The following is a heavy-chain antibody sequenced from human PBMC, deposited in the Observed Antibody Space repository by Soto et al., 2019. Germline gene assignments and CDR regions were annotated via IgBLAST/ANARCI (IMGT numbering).Heavy chain of an antibody. CDR1: GGTFSSYA. Sequence: SVKVSCKASGGTFSSYAISWVRQAPGQGLEWMGGIIPIFGTANYAQKFQGRVTITADESTSTAYMELSSLRSEDTAVYYCASGAARPHYYYYGMDVWGQGTTVTVSS. CDR2: IIPIFGTA. J-gene: IGHJ6*02. D-gene: IGHD6-6*01. CDR3: ASGAARPHYYYYGMDV. V-gene: IGHV1-69*13.